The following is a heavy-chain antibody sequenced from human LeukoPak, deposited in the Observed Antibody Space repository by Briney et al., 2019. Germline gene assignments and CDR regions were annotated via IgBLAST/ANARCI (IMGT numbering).Heavy chain of an antibody. V-gene: IGHV1-8*02. CDR1: GYTFTGYY. D-gene: IGHD3-22*01. Sequence: ASVKVSCKASGYTFTGYYMHWVRQATGQGLEWMGWMNPNSGNTGYAQKFQGRVTMTRNTSISTAYMELSSLRSEDTAVYYCARGYYDSSGYYSSLIDYWGQGTLVTVSS. CDR2: MNPNSGNT. J-gene: IGHJ4*02. CDR3: ARGYYDSSGYYSSLIDY.